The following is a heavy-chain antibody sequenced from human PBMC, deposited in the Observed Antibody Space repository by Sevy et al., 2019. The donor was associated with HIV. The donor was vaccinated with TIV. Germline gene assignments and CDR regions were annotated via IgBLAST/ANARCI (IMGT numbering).Heavy chain of an antibody. CDR2: LFYSGMT. CDR1: GDSISSYY. CDR3: ARGRPDYYYGMDV. V-gene: IGHV4-59*01. J-gene: IGHJ6*02. D-gene: IGHD6-6*01. Sequence: SETLSLTCTVSGDSISSYYWSWIRQSPGKGLQWIGYLFYSGMTNYNPSLKSRVTISVDTSKNQFSLKVSSVTAADTAVYYCARGRPDYYYGMDVWGQRTTVTVSS.